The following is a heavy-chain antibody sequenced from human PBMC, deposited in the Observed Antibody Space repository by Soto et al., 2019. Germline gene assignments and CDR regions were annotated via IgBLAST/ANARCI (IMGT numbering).Heavy chain of an antibody. CDR1: GGSISSYY. V-gene: IGHV4-4*07. D-gene: IGHD3-10*01. Sequence: KASETLSLTCTVSGGSISSYYWSWIRQPAGKGLEWIGRIYTSGSTNYNPSLKSRVTMSVDTSKNQFSLKLSSVTAADTAVYYCAREGFGGDYYYYGMDVWGQGTTVTVSS. J-gene: IGHJ6*02. CDR2: IYTSGST. CDR3: AREGFGGDYYYYGMDV.